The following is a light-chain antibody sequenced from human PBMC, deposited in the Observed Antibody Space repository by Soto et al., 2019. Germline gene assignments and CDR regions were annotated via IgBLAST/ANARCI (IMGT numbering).Light chain of an antibody. Sequence: QSVLTQPASVSGSPGQSITISCTGTGTDVGDYNSVSWYQQHPDKAPKLLIHDVTYRPSGVSNRFSGSQSGNTASLTISGLQAEDEADYYCSSYTSSSTLVVFGGGTKLTVL. CDR3: SSYTSSSTLVV. CDR1: GTDVGDYNS. CDR2: DVT. V-gene: IGLV2-14*01. J-gene: IGLJ3*02.